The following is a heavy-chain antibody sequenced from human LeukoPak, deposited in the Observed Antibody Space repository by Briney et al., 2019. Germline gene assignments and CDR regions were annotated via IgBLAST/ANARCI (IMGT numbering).Heavy chain of an antibody. CDR1: GFTFTSSA. CDR2: IIVGSGNT. Sequence: SVKVSCKASGFTFTSSAMQWVRQARGQRLEWIGWIIVGSGNTNYAQKFQERVTITRDMSTSTAYMELSRLRSDDTAEYYCARERGYCSSTSCSNWFDPWGQGTLVTVSS. D-gene: IGHD2-2*01. V-gene: IGHV1-58*02. CDR3: ARERGYCSSTSCSNWFDP. J-gene: IGHJ5*02.